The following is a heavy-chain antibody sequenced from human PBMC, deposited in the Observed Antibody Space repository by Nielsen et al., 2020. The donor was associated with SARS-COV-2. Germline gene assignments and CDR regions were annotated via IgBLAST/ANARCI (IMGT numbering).Heavy chain of an antibody. CDR2: IDPCASYN. V-gene: IGHV5-10-1*04. Sequence: GESLTLTCTGSGSSFTSYWNSWDRPLPGKGLERMGRIDPCASYNNYSPSFQGQVTISADKSISTAYLQWSSLKASDTAMYYCASSITMVRGVENGMDVWGQGTTVTVSS. CDR3: ASSITMVRGVENGMDV. J-gene: IGHJ6*02. D-gene: IGHD3-10*01. CDR1: GSSFTSYW.